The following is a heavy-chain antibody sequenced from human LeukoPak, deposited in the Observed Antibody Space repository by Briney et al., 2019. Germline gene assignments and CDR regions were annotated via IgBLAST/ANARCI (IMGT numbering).Heavy chain of an antibody. CDR2: INPSVGST. Sequence: ASVKVSCKASGYTFTSYYMHWVRQAPGRGLEWMGIINPSVGSTSYAQKFQGRLTMTRDTSTSTVYMELSSLRSEDTAVYYCARAGRGGGFDYWGQGTLVIVSS. J-gene: IGHJ4*02. CDR3: ARAGRGGGFDY. V-gene: IGHV1-46*01. D-gene: IGHD1-14*01. CDR1: GYTFTSYY.